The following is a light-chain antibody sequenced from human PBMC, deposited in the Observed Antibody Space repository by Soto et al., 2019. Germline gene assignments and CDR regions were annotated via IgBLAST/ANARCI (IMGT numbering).Light chain of an antibody. CDR1: QRVSSTY. J-gene: IGKJ2*01. CDR3: QRYGGSPPFT. CDR2: GAS. Sequence: EIVLTQSPGTLSLSPGETATLSCRASQRVSSTYLAWYQKKPGQAPRLLIYGASSRAAGIPDRFRGSGSGTDFTLTISRLEPEDFAVYFCQRYGGSPPFTFGHGTKVEI. V-gene: IGKV3-20*01.